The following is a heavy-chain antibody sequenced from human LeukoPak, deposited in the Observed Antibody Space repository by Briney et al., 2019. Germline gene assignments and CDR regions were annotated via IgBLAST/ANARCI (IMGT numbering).Heavy chain of an antibody. CDR2: ISYDGSNK. CDR3: AKAGSGSYYNQSYYFDY. V-gene: IGHV3-30*18. CDR1: GFTFSSYG. J-gene: IGHJ4*02. Sequence: PGGSLRLSCAASGFTFSSYGMHWVRQAPGKGLEWVAVISYDGSNKYYADSVKGRFTISRDNSKNTLYLQMNSLRAEDTAVYYCAKAGSGSYYNQSYYFDYWGQGTLVTVSS. D-gene: IGHD3-10*01.